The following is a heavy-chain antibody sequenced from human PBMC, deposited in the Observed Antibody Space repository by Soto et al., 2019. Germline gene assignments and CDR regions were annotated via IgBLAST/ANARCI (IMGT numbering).Heavy chain of an antibody. D-gene: IGHD1-26*01. CDR1: GFTFTRSA. CDR2: IVVGSGNT. J-gene: IGHJ5*02. CDR3: ASEGIVGATGWA. V-gene: IGHV1-58*01. Sequence: QMQLVQSGPEVKKPGTSVKVSCKASGFTFTRSAVQWVRQARGQRLEWIGWIVVGSGNTNYAQKFQERVTITRDMSTSTAPMELSSLRSEDTAVYYCASEGIVGATGWAWGQGTLVTVSS.